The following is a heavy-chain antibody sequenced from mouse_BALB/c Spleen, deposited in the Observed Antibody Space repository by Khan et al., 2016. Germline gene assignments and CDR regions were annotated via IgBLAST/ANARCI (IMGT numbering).Heavy chain of an antibody. Sequence: EVQLQESGPGLVKPSQSLSLTCTVTGYSITSDYAWNWLRQFPGNKLEWMGYISYSGSTSYKPSLKSRISISRDTSKNQVFLQLNSVTTEDTAAYYCARSTGSGLDYWSQGTTLTVSS. CDR3: ARSTGSGLDY. CDR2: ISYSGST. D-gene: IGHD1-1*01. CDR1: GYSITSDYA. J-gene: IGHJ2*01. V-gene: IGHV3-2*02.